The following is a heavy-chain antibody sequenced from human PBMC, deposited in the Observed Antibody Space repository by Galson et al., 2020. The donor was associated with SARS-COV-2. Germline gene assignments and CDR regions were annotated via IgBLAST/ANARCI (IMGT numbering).Heavy chain of an antibody. CDR2: INSDGSST. D-gene: IGHD1-26*01. CDR3: ARDQRLAVAGLPWELLSGYDYYYGMDV. V-gene: IGHV3-74*01. CDR1: GFTFSSYW. J-gene: IGHJ6*02. Sequence: GGSLRLSCAASGFTFSSYWMHWVRQAPGKGLVWVSRINSDGSSTTYADSVQGRLTTSRDNAKNTLYLQMNSPRAADTAVYYCARDQRLAVAGLPWELLSGYDYYYGMDVWGQGTTVTVSS.